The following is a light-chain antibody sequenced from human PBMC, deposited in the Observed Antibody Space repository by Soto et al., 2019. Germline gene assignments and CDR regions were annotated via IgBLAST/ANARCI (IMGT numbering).Light chain of an antibody. V-gene: IGLV3-21*02. Sequence: SYELTQPPSVSVAPGQTARITCGGTNLGSKSVHWYQQKPGQAPVLVVYDDSDRPSGIPGRFSGSNSGNTATLTISRVEAGDEADYYCQVWDSSSDHRGVFGGGTKLTVL. CDR1: NLGSKS. J-gene: IGLJ2*01. CDR2: DDS. CDR3: QVWDSSSDHRGV.